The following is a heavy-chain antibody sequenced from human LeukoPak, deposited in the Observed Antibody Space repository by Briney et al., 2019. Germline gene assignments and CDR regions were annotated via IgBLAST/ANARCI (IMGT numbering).Heavy chain of an antibody. CDR1: GFTFSNAW. Sequence: GGSLRLSCAASGFTFSNAWMSWVRQAPGKGLEWVGRIKSKTDGGTTDYAAPVKGRFTISRDDSKNTLYLQMTSLKTDDRAVYYCTTGGGYCSGGSCYTDYWGQGTLVTVSS. J-gene: IGHJ4*02. D-gene: IGHD2-15*01. V-gene: IGHV3-15*01. CDR3: TTGGGYCSGGSCYTDY. CDR2: IKSKTDGGTT.